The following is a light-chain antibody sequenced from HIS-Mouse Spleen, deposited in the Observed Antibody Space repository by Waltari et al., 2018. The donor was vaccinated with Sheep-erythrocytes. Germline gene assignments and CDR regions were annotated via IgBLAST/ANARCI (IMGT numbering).Light chain of an antibody. J-gene: IGLJ3*02. CDR1: SSDVGGYNY. CDR2: DVS. CDR3: CSYAGSSTPWV. V-gene: IGLV2-11*01. Sequence: QSALTQPRSVPGSPGQSVTISCTGTSSDVGGYNYVSWYQQHPGKAPKLMIYDVSKRPSGVPDRFSGSKSGNTASLTISGLQAEDEADYYCCSYAGSSTPWVFGGGTKLTVL.